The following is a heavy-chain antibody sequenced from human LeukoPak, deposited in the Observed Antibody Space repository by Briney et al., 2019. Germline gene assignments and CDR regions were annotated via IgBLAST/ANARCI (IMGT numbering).Heavy chain of an antibody. V-gene: IGHV3-15*01. D-gene: IGHD5-24*01. J-gene: IGHJ6*03. CDR1: RFTFTIAR. CDR2: IKIKVAGATT. Sequence: GGSLRLSPIPSRFTFTIARTSSVSDSPGEGLGRLCRIKIKVAGATTTHAARVKGRVTFSRDDSRNPLYLQRNNLEIEDTAVYYCTRDQATIGTRGARGFSYYYMDVWGKGASVTVSS. CDR3: TRDQATIGTRGARGFSYYYMDV.